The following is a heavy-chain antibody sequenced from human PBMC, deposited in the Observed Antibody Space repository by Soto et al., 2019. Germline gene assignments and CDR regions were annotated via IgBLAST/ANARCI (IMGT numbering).Heavy chain of an antibody. CDR3: ARDRPGYSYGLDY. Sequence: GGSLRLSCAASGFTFSTYAMSWVRQAPGKGLKWVSAISGSGGSTYYADSVKGRFTISRDNSKNSLYLQMNSLRAEDTAVYYCARDRPGYSYGLDYWGQGTLVTVSS. CDR2: ISGSGGST. V-gene: IGHV3-23*01. CDR1: GFTFSTYA. J-gene: IGHJ4*02. D-gene: IGHD5-18*01.